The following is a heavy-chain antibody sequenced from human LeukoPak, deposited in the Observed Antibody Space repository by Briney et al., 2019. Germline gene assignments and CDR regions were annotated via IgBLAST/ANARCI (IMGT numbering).Heavy chain of an antibody. V-gene: IGHV4-59*12. CDR2: IYYSGNT. CDR3: ARTVVATIPNHHYYYYYYMDV. D-gene: IGHD5-12*01. J-gene: IGHJ6*03. CDR1: GGSISSYY. Sequence: SETLSLTCTVSGGSISSYYWSWIRQPPGKGLEWVGYIYYSGNTNYNPSLKSRVTISVDTSKNQFSLKLSSVTAADTAVYYCARTVVATIPNHHYYYYYYMDVWGKGTTVTVSS.